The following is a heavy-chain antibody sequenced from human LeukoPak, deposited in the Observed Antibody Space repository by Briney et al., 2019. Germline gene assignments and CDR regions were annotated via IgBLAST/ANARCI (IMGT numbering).Heavy chain of an antibody. Sequence: SAKVSCKASGGTFSSYAISWVRQAPGQGLEWMGGIIPIFGTANYAQKFQGRVTITADESTSTAYMELSSLRSEDTAVYYCASSGHHLHWFDPWGQGTLVTVSS. J-gene: IGHJ5*02. CDR2: IIPIFGTA. D-gene: IGHD6-19*01. CDR3: ASSGHHLHWFDP. V-gene: IGHV1-69*13. CDR1: GGTFSSYA.